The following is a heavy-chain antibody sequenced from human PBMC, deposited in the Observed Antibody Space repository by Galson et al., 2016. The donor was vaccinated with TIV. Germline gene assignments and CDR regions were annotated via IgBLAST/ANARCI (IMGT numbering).Heavy chain of an antibody. Sequence: SLRLPCAASGFTFSTYAMNWLRQAPGKGLEWVSTISYTGDSTYYTDSVKGRFTISRDNSKNTLYLQMNSLRAEDTAIYYCAKIRVRGVYYFDYWGQGTLVTVSS. D-gene: IGHD3-10*01. V-gene: IGHV3-23*01. CDR1: GFTFSTYA. CDR3: AKIRVRGVYYFDY. CDR2: ISYTGDST. J-gene: IGHJ4*02.